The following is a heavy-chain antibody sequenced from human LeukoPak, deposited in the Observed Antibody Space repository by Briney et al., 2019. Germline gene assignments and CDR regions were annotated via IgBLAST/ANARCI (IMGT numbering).Heavy chain of an antibody. D-gene: IGHD3-10*01. CDR2: IYHSGST. CDR1: GYSISSGYY. Sequence: SETLSLTCTVSGYSISSGYYWGWIRQPPGKGLEWIGSIYHSGSTYYNPSLKSRVTISVDTSKNQFSLKLSSVTAADTAVYYCARGFSMVRGFGWFDPWGQGTLVTVSS. J-gene: IGHJ5*02. V-gene: IGHV4-38-2*02. CDR3: ARGFSMVRGFGWFDP.